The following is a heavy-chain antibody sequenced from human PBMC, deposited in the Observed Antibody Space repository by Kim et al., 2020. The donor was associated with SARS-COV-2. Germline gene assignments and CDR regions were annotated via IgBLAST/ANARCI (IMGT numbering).Heavy chain of an antibody. J-gene: IGHJ3*02. CDR3: ARGGGGDCYPPCRQYAFDI. CDR1: GFTVSSNY. Sequence: GGSLRLSCAASGFTVSSNYMSWVRQAPGKGLEWVSVIYSGGSTNYADAVKGRFTISRDNSKNTLYLQMNSLRAEDTAVYYCARGGGGDCYPPCRQYAFDIWGQGTMVTVSS. CDR2: IYSGGST. V-gene: IGHV3-53*01. D-gene: IGHD2-21*02.